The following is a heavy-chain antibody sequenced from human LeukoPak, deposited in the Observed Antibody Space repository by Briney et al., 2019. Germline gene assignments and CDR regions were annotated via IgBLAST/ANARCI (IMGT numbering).Heavy chain of an antibody. J-gene: IGHJ4*02. D-gene: IGHD3-10*01. V-gene: IGHV3-30*18. CDR3: AKDWDTMVRGDYLMSFDY. CDR2: ISYDGSNK. Sequence: PSETLSLTCTVSGGSISSGGYYWGWIRQAPGQGLEWVAVISYDGSNKYYADSVKGRFTISRDNSKNTLYLQMNSLRAEDTAVYYCAKDWDTMVRGDYLMSFDYWGQGTLVTVSS. CDR1: GGSISSGG.